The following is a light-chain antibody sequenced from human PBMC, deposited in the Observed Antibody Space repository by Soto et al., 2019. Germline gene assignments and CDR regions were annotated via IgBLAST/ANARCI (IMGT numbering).Light chain of an antibody. Sequence: QSALTQPPSASGSPGQSVTISCTGTSSDVGTYNYVSWYQQYPGKAPKLMIYEVSKRPSGVPDRFSGSKSGNTASLTVSGLQAEDEADYYCSSYAGNNIYVFGGGTKLTVL. CDR1: SSDVGTYNY. V-gene: IGLV2-8*01. J-gene: IGLJ1*01. CDR3: SSYAGNNIYV. CDR2: EVS.